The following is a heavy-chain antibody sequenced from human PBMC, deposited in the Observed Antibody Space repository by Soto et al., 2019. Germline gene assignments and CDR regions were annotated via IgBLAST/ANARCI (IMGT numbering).Heavy chain of an antibody. V-gene: IGHV1-69*01. CDR3: ALWGFRDGNNSKYNYSGMDV. J-gene: IGHJ6*02. CDR2: IIPIFGTA. Sequence: VQLVQSGAEVMKPGSSVKLSCKASGGTFNRYTISWVRQAPGQGLEWMGGIIPIFGTANYAQKFQGRVAILADESTSAAYMELRSLRSEDTAVYYCALWGFRDGNNSKYNYSGMDVWGQGTTVTVSS. CDR1: GGTFNRYT. D-gene: IGHD1-1*01.